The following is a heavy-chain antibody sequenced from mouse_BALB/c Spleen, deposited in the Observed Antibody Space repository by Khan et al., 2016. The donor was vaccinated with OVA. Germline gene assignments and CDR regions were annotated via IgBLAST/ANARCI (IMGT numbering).Heavy chain of an antibody. CDR2: ISYSGST. Sequence: QLQESGPGLVKPSQSLSLTCTVTGYSITSDYAWNWIRQFPGNKLEWMGYISYSGSTSYNPSLKSRISITRDTSKNQFFLQLNSVTTEDTATXYCAIMIRGDYFDYWGQGTTLTVSS. CDR3: AIMIRGDYFDY. CDR1: GYSITSDYA. D-gene: IGHD2-4*01. V-gene: IGHV3-2*02. J-gene: IGHJ2*01.